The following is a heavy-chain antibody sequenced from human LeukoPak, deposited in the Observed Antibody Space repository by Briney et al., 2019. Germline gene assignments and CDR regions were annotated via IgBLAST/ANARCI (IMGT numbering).Heavy chain of an antibody. V-gene: IGHV4-30-4*08. Sequence: PSETLSLTCNVSGGSVRSGSYYWTWIRQPPGKGLEWIGYIYYSGSTYYNPSLKSRVTISVDTSKNQFSLKLSSVTAVDTAVYYCARVGGRDYYDSSGYYYAVKPWYFDLWGRGTLVTVSS. CDR1: GGSVRSGSYY. CDR3: ARVGGRDYYDSSGYYYAVKPWYFDL. CDR2: IYYSGST. J-gene: IGHJ2*01. D-gene: IGHD3-22*01.